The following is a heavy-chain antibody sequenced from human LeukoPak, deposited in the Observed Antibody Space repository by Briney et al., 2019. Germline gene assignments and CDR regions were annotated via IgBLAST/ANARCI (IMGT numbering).Heavy chain of an antibody. CDR1: GYSFTNYW. D-gene: IGHD5-12*01. V-gene: IGHV5-51*01. CDR3: ARHVTTVATSWFDP. CDR2: IYPGESI. J-gene: IGHJ5*02. Sequence: GESLKISCKGSGYSFTNYWIGWVCQMPGKGLEWMGFIYPGESIRYSPSFQGQVTISADRSITTAYLQWSSLKASDTAMYYCARHVTTVATSWFDPCGQGTLVTVSS.